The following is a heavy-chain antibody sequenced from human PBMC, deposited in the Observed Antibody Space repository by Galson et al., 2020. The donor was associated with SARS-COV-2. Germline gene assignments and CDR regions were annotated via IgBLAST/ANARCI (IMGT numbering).Heavy chain of an antibody. Sequence: SETLSLTCAVSGGSISNSPYYWGWFRQPPGKGPEWIGSIYYSGTTYYNPSLQSRVTISVDTSENHFSLKLSSVTAADPAVYYCALYERYYYNRYVWGQGAPVTVSS. CDR1: GGSISNSPYY. V-gene: IGHV4-39*07. J-gene: IGHJ6*02. CDR3: ALYERYYYNRYV. CDR2: IYYSGTT. D-gene: IGHD2-8*01.